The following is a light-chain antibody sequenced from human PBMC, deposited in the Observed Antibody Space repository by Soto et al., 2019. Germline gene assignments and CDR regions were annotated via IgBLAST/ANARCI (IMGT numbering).Light chain of an antibody. CDR2: DAT. CDR3: QQSYSTSWT. J-gene: IGKJ1*01. Sequence: DIQITQSPSSLSASVGDRLTITCRASQGISDFLAWYQQKPGKAPQLLIYDATTLHSGVPSRFSGTGSGTDFTLTIASLQPEDFATYYCQQSYSTSWTFGQGTKVDI. CDR1: QGISDF. V-gene: IGKV1-27*01.